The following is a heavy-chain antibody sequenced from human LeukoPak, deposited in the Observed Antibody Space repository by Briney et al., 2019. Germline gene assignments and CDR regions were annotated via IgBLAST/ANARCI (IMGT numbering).Heavy chain of an antibody. Sequence: ASVNVSCKVSGYTLTELYMHWVRQAPGKVLEWMGGFDPEDGETIYTQKYQGRITMTKATSTDTVYMELSSLRAEDAAVYYCATGEGFDLFDYWGQGTLVTVSS. V-gene: IGHV1-24*01. CDR3: ATGEGFDLFDY. CDR1: GYTLTELY. D-gene: IGHD2-15*01. CDR2: FDPEDGET. J-gene: IGHJ4*02.